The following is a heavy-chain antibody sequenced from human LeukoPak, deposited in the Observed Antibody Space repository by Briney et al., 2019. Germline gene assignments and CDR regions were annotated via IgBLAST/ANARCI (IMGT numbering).Heavy chain of an antibody. CDR1: GFTFSSYS. Sequence: GGSLRLSCAASGFTFSSYSMNWVRQAPGKGLEWVSYISSSSSTIYYADSVKGRFTISRDNAKNSLYLQMNSLRAEDTAVYYCARATYDYVWGSYRPKDYYFDYWGQGTLVTVSS. CDR3: ARATYDYVWGSYRPKDYYFDY. CDR2: ISSSSSTI. D-gene: IGHD3-16*02. J-gene: IGHJ4*02. V-gene: IGHV3-48*04.